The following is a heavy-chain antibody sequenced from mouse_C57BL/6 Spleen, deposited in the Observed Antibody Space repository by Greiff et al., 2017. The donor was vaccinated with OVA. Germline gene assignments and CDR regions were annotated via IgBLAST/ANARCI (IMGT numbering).Heavy chain of an antibody. CDR1: GYTFTSYW. CDR3: ARSGYGNPYYYAMDY. V-gene: IGHV1-55*01. J-gene: IGHJ4*01. Sequence: QVQLQQPGAELVKPGASVKMSCKASGYTFTSYWITWVKQRPGQGLEWIGDIYPGSGSTNYNEKFKSKATLTVDTSSSTAYMQLSSLTSEDSAVYYCARSGYGNPYYYAMDYWGQGTSVTVSS. D-gene: IGHD2-10*02. CDR2: IYPGSGST.